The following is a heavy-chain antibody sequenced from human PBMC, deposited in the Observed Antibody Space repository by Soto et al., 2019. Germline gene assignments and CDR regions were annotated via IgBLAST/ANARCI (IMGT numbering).Heavy chain of an antibody. V-gene: IGHV3-30*18. CDR2: ISYDGSNK. CDR1: GFTFSSYG. CDR3: AKRYRSSYFDY. Sequence: GGSLRLSCAASGFTFSSYGMHWVRQAPGKGLEWVAVISYDGSNKYYADSVKGRFTISRDNSKNTLYLQMNSLRAEDTAVYYCAKRYRSSYFDYWGQGTLVTVSS. J-gene: IGHJ4*02. D-gene: IGHD6-13*01.